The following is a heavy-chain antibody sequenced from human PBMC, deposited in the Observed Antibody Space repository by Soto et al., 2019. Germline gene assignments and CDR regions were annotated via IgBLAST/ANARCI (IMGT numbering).Heavy chain of an antibody. CDR3: ARGYYYGSGSYSDY. CDR2: IIPIFGTA. J-gene: IGHJ4*02. CDR1: GGTFSSYA. D-gene: IGHD3-10*01. Sequence: GASVKVSCKASGGTFSSYAISWVRQAPGQGLEWMGGIIPIFGTANYAQKFQGRVTITADESTSTAYMELSSLRSEDTAVYYCARGYYYGSGSYSDYWGQGTLVNVS. V-gene: IGHV1-69*13.